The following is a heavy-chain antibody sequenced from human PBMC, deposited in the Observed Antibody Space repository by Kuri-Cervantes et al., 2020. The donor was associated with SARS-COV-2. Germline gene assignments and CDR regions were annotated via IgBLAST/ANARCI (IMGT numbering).Heavy chain of an antibody. CDR2: IWYDGSNK. Sequence: GGSLRLSCAASGFTFSSYAMHWVRQAPGKGLEWVAVIWYDGSNKYYADSVKGRFTISRDNSKNTLYLQMNSLRAEDTAVYYCARNAVAGTYYYYMDVWGKGTTVTVSS. J-gene: IGHJ6*03. CDR1: GFTFSSYA. CDR3: ARNAVAGTYYYYMDV. V-gene: IGHV3-33*08. D-gene: IGHD6-19*01.